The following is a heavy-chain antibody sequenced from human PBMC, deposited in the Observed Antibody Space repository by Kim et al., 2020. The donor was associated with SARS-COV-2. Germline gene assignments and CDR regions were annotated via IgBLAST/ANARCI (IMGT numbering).Heavy chain of an antibody. J-gene: IGHJ4*02. Sequence: SETLSLTCTVSGGSISSGDYYWSWIRQPPGKGLVWTGYLYYSGSTYYNPSLTSRVTISVDTSKNQFYLKLSSVTAADTAVYYCAGVGGEAYGDYNGITWDYWGQRTLVTVSS. CDR1: GGSISSGDYY. CDR3: AGVGGEAYGDYNGITWDY. V-gene: IGHV4-30-4*01. D-gene: IGHD4-17*01. CDR2: LYYSGST.